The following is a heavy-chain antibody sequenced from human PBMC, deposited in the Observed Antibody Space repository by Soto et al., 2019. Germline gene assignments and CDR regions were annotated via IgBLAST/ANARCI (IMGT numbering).Heavy chain of an antibody. CDR3: ARLIPAGEFAVVPPSYYAMAF. V-gene: IGHV1-18*04. CDR1: GYTFINFG. CDR2: ISPKNGNT. Sequence: QVQLVHSGGEVKKPGASVRVSCKASGYTFINFGITSVRQAPGQGLEWMGWISPKNGNTNYAQKFQGRLGMTTETSTTTSYMELRSLRSDDTAVYYCARLIPAGEFAVVPPSYYAMAFWGRGTTVTVSS. J-gene: IGHJ6*02. D-gene: IGHD2-2*01.